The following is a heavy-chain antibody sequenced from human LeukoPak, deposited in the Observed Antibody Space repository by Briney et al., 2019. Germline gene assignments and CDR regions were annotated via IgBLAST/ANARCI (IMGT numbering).Heavy chain of an antibody. Sequence: SETLSLTCTVSGDSISSGNYYWSWIRQPAGKGLEWIGRIYTSGSTNSNPSLKSRVTISADTSKNQFSPKLYSVTAADTAVYYCATRKLGNDYWGQGTLVTVSS. D-gene: IGHD7-27*01. J-gene: IGHJ4*02. CDR2: IYTSGST. V-gene: IGHV4-61*02. CDR3: ATRKLGNDY. CDR1: GDSISSGNYY.